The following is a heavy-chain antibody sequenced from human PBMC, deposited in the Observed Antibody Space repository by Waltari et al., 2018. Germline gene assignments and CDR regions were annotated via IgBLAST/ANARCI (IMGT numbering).Heavy chain of an antibody. Sequence: QVQLQQWGAGLLKPSETLSLTCAAYVGSFRVYYWRWIRQPPGQGLEWIGEINHSGSTKYNPSLKSRVTIAVDTSKNQFSLKLSSVTAADTAVYYCARWGRMAAAGYYYYGMDVWGQGTTVTVSS. V-gene: IGHV4-34*01. D-gene: IGHD6-13*01. CDR3: ARWGRMAAAGYYYYGMDV. CDR1: VGSFRVYY. J-gene: IGHJ6*02. CDR2: INHSGST.